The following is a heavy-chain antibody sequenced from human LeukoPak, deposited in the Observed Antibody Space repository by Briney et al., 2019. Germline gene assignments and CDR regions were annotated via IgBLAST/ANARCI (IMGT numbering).Heavy chain of an antibody. CDR2: ISYSGST. D-gene: IGHD6-13*01. CDR3: ARDTGSSWYPEYFHH. J-gene: IGHJ1*01. CDR1: GDSISNYY. V-gene: IGHV4-59*01. Sequence: PSETLSLTCSVSGDSISNYYWSWLRQPPGKGLECIGYISYSGSTKYNPSLKSRVTISIDTSNNQFSLKLTSVTAADTAVYYCARDTGSSWYPEYFHHWGQGTLITV.